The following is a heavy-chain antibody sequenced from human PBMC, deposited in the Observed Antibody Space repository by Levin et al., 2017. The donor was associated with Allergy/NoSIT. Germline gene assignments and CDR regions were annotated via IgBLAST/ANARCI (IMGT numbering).Heavy chain of an antibody. CDR2: INPSGGST. CDR3: AREVIAVAGTRSAFDI. Sequence: GASVKVSCKASGYTFTSYYMHWVRQAPGQGLEWMGIINPSGGSTSYAQKFQGRVTMTRDTSTSTVYMELSSLRSEDTAVYYCAREVIAVAGTRSAFDIWGQGTMVTVSS. CDR1: GYTFTSYY. V-gene: IGHV1-46*01. D-gene: IGHD6-19*01. J-gene: IGHJ3*02.